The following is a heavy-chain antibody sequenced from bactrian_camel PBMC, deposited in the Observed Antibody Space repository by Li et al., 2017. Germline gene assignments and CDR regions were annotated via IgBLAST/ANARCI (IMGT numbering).Heavy chain of an antibody. CDR2: ISGDAGNI. V-gene: IGHV3-2*01. Sequence: QVQLVESGGGSVQAGGSLRLSCEASGFTFSRYIIAWVRQAPGKGPQWVSTISGDAGNIYYADSMKARFTISRDNAMNTLTLQMNSLTTEDSGVYYCATDDARLIACGSSCRSYWGQGTQVTVS. D-gene: IGHD2*01. CDR1: GFTFSRYI. J-gene: IGHJ4*01. CDR3: ATDDARLIACGSSCRSY.